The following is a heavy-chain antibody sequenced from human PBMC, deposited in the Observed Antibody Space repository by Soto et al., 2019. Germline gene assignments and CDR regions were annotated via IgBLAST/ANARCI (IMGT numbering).Heavy chain of an antibody. Sequence: QVQLQESGPGLVKPSQTLSLTCTVSGGSISSGGYYWSWIRQHPGKGLEWIGYIYYSGSTYYNPSLKSRVTISVDTSKNQFSLKLSSVTAADTAVYYCARTSNRGAAAAEHYYYYGMDVWGQGTTVTVSS. CDR3: ARTSNRGAAAAEHYYYYGMDV. CDR1: GGSISSGGYY. V-gene: IGHV4-31*03. J-gene: IGHJ6*02. CDR2: IYYSGST. D-gene: IGHD6-13*01.